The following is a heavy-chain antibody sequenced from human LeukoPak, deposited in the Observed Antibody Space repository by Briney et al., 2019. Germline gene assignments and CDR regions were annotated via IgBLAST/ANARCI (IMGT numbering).Heavy chain of an antibody. V-gene: IGHV3-74*01. CDR1: GFTFSSYW. CDR2: INSDGSST. Sequence: PGGSLRLSCAASGFTFSSYWMHWVRQAPGNGLVWVSRINSDGSSTSYADSVKGRFTISRDNAKNTVYLQMNSLRAEDTAVYYCAGYYDSSGYYRNQAFDIWGQGTMVTVSS. CDR3: AGYYDSSGYYRNQAFDI. J-gene: IGHJ3*02. D-gene: IGHD3-22*01.